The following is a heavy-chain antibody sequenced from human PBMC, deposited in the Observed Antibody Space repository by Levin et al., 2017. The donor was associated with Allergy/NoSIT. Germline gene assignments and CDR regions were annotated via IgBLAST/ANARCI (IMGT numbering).Heavy chain of an antibody. J-gene: IGHJ4*02. Sequence: GESLKISCKASGYTFSSYGITWVRQAPGQGLEWMGWISAYNGNTNYAQRFQGRVTMTTDTSTSTAYMELRSLRSDDTAVYYCARVKNSYVDYWGQGTLVTVSS. D-gene: IGHD5-18*01. V-gene: IGHV1-18*01. CDR1: GYTFSSYG. CDR3: ARVKNSYVDY. CDR2: ISAYNGNT.